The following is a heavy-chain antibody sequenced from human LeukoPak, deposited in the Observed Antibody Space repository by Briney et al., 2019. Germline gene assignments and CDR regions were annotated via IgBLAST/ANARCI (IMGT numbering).Heavy chain of an antibody. V-gene: IGHV1-3*01. Sequence: ASVKDSCTDSGYTFTSYAMHWVRQAPGQRLEWMGWLNAGNGKIKNSQKFQASVTLSRDTSASTAYMELSSLRYEDTAVYYCARAHIVVVPAAPFDPWGQGTLVTVSS. CDR3: ARAHIVVVPAAPFDP. D-gene: IGHD2-2*01. J-gene: IGHJ5*02. CDR2: LNAGNGKI. CDR1: GYTFTSYA.